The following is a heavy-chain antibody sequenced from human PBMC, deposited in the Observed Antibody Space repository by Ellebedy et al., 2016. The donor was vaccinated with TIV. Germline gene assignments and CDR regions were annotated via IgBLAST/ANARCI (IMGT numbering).Heavy chain of an antibody. D-gene: IGHD5-12*01. Sequence: MPSETLSLTCAVYGASFSGYYWSWIRQPPGKGLEWIGEINHSGSTNYNPSLKSRVTISVDTSKNQFSLKLSSVTAADPAVYYCAREVFGYSGYRIFDYWGQGTLVTVSS. CDR2: INHSGST. CDR1: GASFSGYY. V-gene: IGHV4-34*01. J-gene: IGHJ4*02. CDR3: AREVFGYSGYRIFDY.